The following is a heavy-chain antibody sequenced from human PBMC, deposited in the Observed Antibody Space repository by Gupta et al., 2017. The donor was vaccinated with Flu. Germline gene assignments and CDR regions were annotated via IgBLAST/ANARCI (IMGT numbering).Heavy chain of an antibody. CDR3: ARVRIAAAGTFDY. J-gene: IGHJ4*02. CDR1: GGSISSGSYY. V-gene: IGHV4-61*02. D-gene: IGHD6-13*01. CDR2: IYTSGST. Sequence: QVQLQESGPGLVKPSQTLSLTCTVSGGSISSGSYYWSWIRQPAGKGLEWIGRIYTSGSTNYNPSLKSRVTISVDTSKNQFSLKLSSVTAXDTAVYYCARVRIAAAGTFDYWGQGTLVTVSS.